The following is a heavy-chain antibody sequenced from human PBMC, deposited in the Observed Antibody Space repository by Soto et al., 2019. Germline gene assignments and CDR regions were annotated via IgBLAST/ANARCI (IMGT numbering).Heavy chain of an antibody. Sequence: AASVKVSCKASGYTFTGYYMHWVRQAPGQGLEWMGWISPNSGGTNYAQKLQGRVTMTRDTSISTAYMELSRLRSDDTAVYYCARERSRFLEWLNKNWFDPWGQGTLVTVS. CDR1: GYTFTGYY. V-gene: IGHV1-2*02. CDR2: ISPNSGGT. CDR3: ARERSRFLEWLNKNWFDP. J-gene: IGHJ5*02. D-gene: IGHD3-3*01.